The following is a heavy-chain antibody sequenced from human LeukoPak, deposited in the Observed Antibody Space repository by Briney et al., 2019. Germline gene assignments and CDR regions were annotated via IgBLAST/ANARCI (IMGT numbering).Heavy chain of an antibody. CDR1: GGSFSSYY. Sequence: SETLSLTCAVYGGSFSSYYWSWIRQPPGKGLEWIGYIYYSGSTNYNPSLKSRVTISVDTSKNQFSLKLSSVTAADTAVYYCARRGDGYNSFDYWGQGTLVTVSS. D-gene: IGHD5-24*01. J-gene: IGHJ4*02. CDR2: IYYSGST. CDR3: ARRGDGYNSFDY. V-gene: IGHV4-59*08.